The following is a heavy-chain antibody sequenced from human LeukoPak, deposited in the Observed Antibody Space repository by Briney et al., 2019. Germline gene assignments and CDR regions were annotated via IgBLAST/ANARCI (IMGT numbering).Heavy chain of an antibody. CDR3: AREAGVGFGELDY. CDR1: GFTFSSYT. V-gene: IGHV3-21*01. D-gene: IGHD3-10*01. Sequence: GRSLRLSCAASGFTFSSYTMSWVRQAPGKGLEWVSSISSSSSYIYYADSLKGRFTISRDNAKNSLYLQMSSLRAEDTALYYCAREAGVGFGELDYCGQGTLVTVSS. J-gene: IGHJ4*02. CDR2: ISSSSSYI.